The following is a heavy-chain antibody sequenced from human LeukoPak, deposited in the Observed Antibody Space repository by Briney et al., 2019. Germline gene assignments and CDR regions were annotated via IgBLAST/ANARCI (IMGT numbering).Heavy chain of an antibody. CDR1: GGSFSGYY. D-gene: IGHD3-3*01. CDR3: ASFGVVTQGS. CDR2: INHSGST. Sequence: SETLSLTCAVSGGSFSGYYWSWIRQPPGKGLEWIGEINHSGSTNYNPSLKSRVTISVDTSKNQFSLKLSSVTAADTAVYYCASFGVVTQGSWGQGTLVTVSS. V-gene: IGHV4-34*01. J-gene: IGHJ4*02.